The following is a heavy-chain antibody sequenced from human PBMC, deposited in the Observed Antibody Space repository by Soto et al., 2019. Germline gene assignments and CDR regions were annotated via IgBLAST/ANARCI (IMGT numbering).Heavy chain of an antibody. CDR2: INAGNGNT. CDR3: ARAEPDYYGSGSYYNRLYYYYYMDV. J-gene: IGHJ6*03. CDR1: GYTFTSYA. D-gene: IGHD3-10*01. V-gene: IGHV1-3*01. Sequence: ASVKVSCKASGYTFTSYAMHWVRQAPGQRLEWMGWINAGNGNTKYSQKFQGRVTITRDTSASTAYMELSSLRSEDTAVYYCARAEPDYYGSGSYYNRLYYYYYMDVWGKGTTVTVSS.